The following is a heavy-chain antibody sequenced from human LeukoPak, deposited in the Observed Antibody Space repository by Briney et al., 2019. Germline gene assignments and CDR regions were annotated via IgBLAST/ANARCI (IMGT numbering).Heavy chain of an antibody. J-gene: IGHJ4*02. V-gene: IGHV3-33*01. Sequence: PGGSLRLSCAASGFTFSSYGMHWVRQAPGKGLEWVAVIWYDGSNKYYADSVKGRFTISRDNSKNTLYLQMNSLRAEDTAVYYCAREGYYYDSSGYHFDYWGQGTLVTVSS. D-gene: IGHD3-22*01. CDR3: AREGYYYDSSGYHFDY. CDR1: GFTFSSYG. CDR2: IWYDGSNK.